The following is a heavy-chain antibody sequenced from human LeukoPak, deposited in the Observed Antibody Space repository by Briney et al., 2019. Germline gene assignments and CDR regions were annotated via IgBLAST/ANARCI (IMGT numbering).Heavy chain of an antibody. Sequence: SETLSLTCTVSGGSISSYYWSWIRQPPGTGLEWIGYIYYSGSTNYNPSLKSRVTISVDTSKNQFSLKLSSVTAADAAVYYGAREGGYCSSTSCPRNYYYGMDVWGKGTTVTVSS. CDR3: AREGGYCSSTSCPRNYYYGMDV. J-gene: IGHJ6*04. CDR1: GGSISSYY. D-gene: IGHD2-2*01. V-gene: IGHV4-59*01. CDR2: IYYSGST.